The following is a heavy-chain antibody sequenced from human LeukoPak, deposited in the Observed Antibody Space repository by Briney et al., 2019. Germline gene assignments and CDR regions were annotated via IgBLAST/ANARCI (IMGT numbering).Heavy chain of an antibody. CDR2: ISGSGSTI. CDR3: TTLHYYGMVV. V-gene: IGHV3-11*01. J-gene: IGHJ6*02. Sequence: GGSLRLSCAASGLTFSDYYMSWIRQAPGKGLEWVSYISGSGSTIYHADSVKGRFTNSRDNAKNSLYLQMDSLSAEDTAVYYCTTLHYYGMVVWGPGTTVTVS. CDR1: GLTFSDYY.